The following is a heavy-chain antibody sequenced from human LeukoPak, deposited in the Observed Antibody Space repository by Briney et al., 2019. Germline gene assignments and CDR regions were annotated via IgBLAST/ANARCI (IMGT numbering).Heavy chain of an antibody. CDR2: ISSGDGVV. CDR3: ARVDDFQTGSYKRYMDV. CDR1: GFTFSNAW. J-gene: IGHJ6*03. V-gene: IGHV3-48*01. D-gene: IGHD3-9*01. Sequence: GGSLRLSCAASGFTFSNAWMSWVRQAPGKGLEWVSYISSGDGVVHYADSVKGRFSISRDNVRNEVYLQMNTLRTEDTAVYFCARVDDFQTGSYKRYMDVWGKGTTVTVSS.